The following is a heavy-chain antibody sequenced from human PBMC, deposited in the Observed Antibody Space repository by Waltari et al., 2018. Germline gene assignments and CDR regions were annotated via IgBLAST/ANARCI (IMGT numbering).Heavy chain of an antibody. D-gene: IGHD5-18*01. CDR3: ARVKGSAAMNAFDI. CDR1: GGSISSYY. Sequence: QVQLQESGPGLVKPSETLSLTCTVSGGSISSYYWSWIRQPAGKGLEWIGRIYTSGSTNYNPPLKSRVTMSVDTSKNQFSLKLCSVTAADTAVYYCARVKGSAAMNAFDIWGQGTMVTVSS. J-gene: IGHJ3*02. CDR2: IYTSGST. V-gene: IGHV4-4*07.